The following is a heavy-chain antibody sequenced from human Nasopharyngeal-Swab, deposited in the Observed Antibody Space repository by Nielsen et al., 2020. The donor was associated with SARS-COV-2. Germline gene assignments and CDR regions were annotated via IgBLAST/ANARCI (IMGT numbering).Heavy chain of an antibody. V-gene: IGHV7-4-1*01. CDR2: INTNSGNP. Sequence: WVRQAPGQGLEWMGWINTNSGNPSYAQGFTRRLVFSLDTSVNTAYLHISGLETQDTATYFCAKKGGDSSDVSSYSNWFDSWGQGTLVTVSS. J-gene: IGHJ5*01. D-gene: IGHD3-22*01. CDR3: AKKGGDSSDVSSYSNWFDS.